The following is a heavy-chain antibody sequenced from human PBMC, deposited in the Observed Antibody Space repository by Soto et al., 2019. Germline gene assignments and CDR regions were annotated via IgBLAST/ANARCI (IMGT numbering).Heavy chain of an antibody. Sequence: SETLSLTCTVSGGSISSYYWSWIRQPPGKGLEWIGYIYYSGSTNYNPSLKSRVTISVDTSKNQFSLKLSSVTAAGTAVYYCARHLQYRGYYYYGMDVWGQGTTVTVSS. J-gene: IGHJ6*02. CDR2: IYYSGST. CDR1: GGSISSYY. CDR3: ARHLQYRGYYYYGMDV. D-gene: IGHD4-4*01. V-gene: IGHV4-59*01.